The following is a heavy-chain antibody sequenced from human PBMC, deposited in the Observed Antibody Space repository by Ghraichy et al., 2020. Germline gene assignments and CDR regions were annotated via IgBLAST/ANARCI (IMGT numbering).Heavy chain of an antibody. CDR1: GFTFSNHW. CDR3: ARNLAATPGDD. D-gene: IGHD5-24*01. V-gene: IGHV3-7*03. Sequence: GGSLRLSCAVSGFTFSNHWMAWVRQAPGKGLEWVANIKQDGSEKYYVDSVKGRFTISRDNAKNLLYLQMNSLSADDTAVYYCARNLAATPGDDWGQGTLVTVSS. J-gene: IGHJ4*02. CDR2: IKQDGSEK.